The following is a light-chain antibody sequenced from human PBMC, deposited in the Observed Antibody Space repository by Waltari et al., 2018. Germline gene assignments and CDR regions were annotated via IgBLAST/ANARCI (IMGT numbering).Light chain of an antibody. CDR3: QSYDSSNPWV. J-gene: IGLJ3*02. V-gene: IGLV6-57*01. Sequence: NSMLTQPHSVTESAGKTVTIYCTRSSGSIASNYVQWYQQRPGSSPTTVHYEANPRPSRIPDRFSGSIDSSSNSASLTISGLKTEDEADYYCQSYDSSNPWVFGGGTKLTVL. CDR1: SGSIASNY. CDR2: EAN.